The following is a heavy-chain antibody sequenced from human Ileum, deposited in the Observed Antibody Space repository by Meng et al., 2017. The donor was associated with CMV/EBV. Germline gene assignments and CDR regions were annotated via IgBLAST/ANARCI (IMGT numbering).Heavy chain of an antibody. V-gene: IGHV1-18*01. CDR1: NYG. Sequence: NYGVTWVRQAPGQGLEWMGWISGYNDNTLYAQKLQGRVTMTTDTSTSTAYMELRSLTPDDTAVYYCARERTRYCSTTTCLYNWVDPWGQGTLVTVSS. J-gene: IGHJ5*02. CDR3: ARERTRYCSTTTCLYNWVDP. D-gene: IGHD2-2*01. CDR2: ISGYNDNT.